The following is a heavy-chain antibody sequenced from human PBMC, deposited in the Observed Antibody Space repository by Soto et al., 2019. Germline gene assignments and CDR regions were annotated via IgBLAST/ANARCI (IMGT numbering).Heavy chain of an antibody. J-gene: IGHJ5*02. CDR1: GGSISSYY. CDR3: ARAYQLLSYPNWFDP. CDR2: IYYSGST. V-gene: IGHV4-59*01. Sequence: PSETLSLTCTVSGGSISSYYWSWIRQPPGKGLEWIGYIYYSGSTNYNPSLKSRVTISVDTSKNQFSLKLSSVTAADTAVYYCARAYQLLSYPNWFDPWGQGTLVTV. D-gene: IGHD2-2*01.